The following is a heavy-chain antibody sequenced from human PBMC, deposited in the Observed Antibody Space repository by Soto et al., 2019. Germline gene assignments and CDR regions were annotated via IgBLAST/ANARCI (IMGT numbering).Heavy chain of an antibody. D-gene: IGHD6-13*01. J-gene: IGHJ4*02. CDR3: AREGAAAGSYYFDY. CDR1: GFTFSSYG. V-gene: IGHV3-33*01. CDR2: IWYDGSNK. Sequence: GGSLRLSCAASGFTFSSYGMHWVRQAPGKGLEWVAVIWYDGSNKYYADSVKGRFTISRDNSKNTLYLQMNSLRAEDTAVYYCAREGAAAGSYYFDYWGQGTLVTVSS.